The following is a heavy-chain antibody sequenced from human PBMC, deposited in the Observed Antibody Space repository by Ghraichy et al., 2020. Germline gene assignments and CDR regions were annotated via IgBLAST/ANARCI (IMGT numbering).Heavy chain of an antibody. CDR2: INHSGST. CDR3: ARRAPFLPRPFYYFDY. CDR1: GGSFSGYY. V-gene: IGHV4-34*01. J-gene: IGHJ4*02. Sequence: SETLSLTCAVYGGSFSGYYWSWIRQPPGKGLEWIGEINHSGSTNYNPSLKSRVTISVDTSKNQFSLKLSSVTAADTAVYYCARRAPFLPRPFYYFDYWGQGTLVTVSS. D-gene: IGHD2/OR15-2a*01.